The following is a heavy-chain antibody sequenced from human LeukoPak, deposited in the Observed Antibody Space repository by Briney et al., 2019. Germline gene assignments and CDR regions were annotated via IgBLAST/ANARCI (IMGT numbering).Heavy chain of an antibody. CDR1: GGSFSGYY. J-gene: IGHJ4*02. CDR2: INQSGST. CDR3: AGGGY. V-gene: IGHV4-34*01. Sequence: AETLSLTCAVYGGSFSGYYLSWIRQPPGKGLEWIGEINQSGSTNYNPPLKSRVTISADTSKNQFSLKLSSVTAADTAVYYCAGGGYWGQGTLVTVS.